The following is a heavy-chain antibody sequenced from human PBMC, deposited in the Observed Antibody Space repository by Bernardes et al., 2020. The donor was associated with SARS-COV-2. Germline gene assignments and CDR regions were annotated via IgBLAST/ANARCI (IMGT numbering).Heavy chain of an antibody. CDR1: GFTFDDYA. J-gene: IGHJ6*02. CDR2: ISGDGGST. D-gene: IGHD3-10*01. CDR3: AKVRGSGSYSLLFYYYGMDV. V-gene: IGHV3-43*02. Sequence: GGSLRLSCAASGFTFDDYAMHWVRQAPGKGLEWVSLISGDGGSTYYADSVKGRFTISRDNSKNSLYLQMNSLRTEDTALYYCAKVRGSGSYSLLFYYYGMDVWGQGTTVTVSS.